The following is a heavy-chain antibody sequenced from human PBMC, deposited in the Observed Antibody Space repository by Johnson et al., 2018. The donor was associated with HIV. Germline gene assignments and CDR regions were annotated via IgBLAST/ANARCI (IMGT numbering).Heavy chain of an antibody. CDR1: GFTFDDYA. D-gene: IGHD6-13*01. V-gene: IGHV3-43D*03. J-gene: IGHJ3*02. Sequence: VQLVESGGGLVQPGGSLRLSCAASGFTFDDYAMHWVRQAPGKGLEWVSLISWDGGSTIYYADSVKGRFTISRDNAKNSLYLQMNSLRAEDTAVYYCARAGRQQLVLDACDIWGQGTMVTVSS. CDR3: ARAGRQQLVLDACDI. CDR2: ISWDGGST.